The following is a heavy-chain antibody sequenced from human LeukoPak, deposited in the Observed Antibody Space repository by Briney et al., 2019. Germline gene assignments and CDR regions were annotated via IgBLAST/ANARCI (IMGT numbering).Heavy chain of an antibody. V-gene: IGHV3-21*01. Sequence: GGSLRLSCAASGFTFSSYSMNWVRQAPGKGLEWVSSISSSSSYIYYADSVKGRFTISRDNAKNSLYLQMNSLRAEDTAVYYCARVEKNYGSGSKFDYWGQGTLVTVSS. D-gene: IGHD3-10*01. CDR2: ISSSSSYI. CDR1: GFTFSSYS. CDR3: ARVEKNYGSGSKFDY. J-gene: IGHJ4*02.